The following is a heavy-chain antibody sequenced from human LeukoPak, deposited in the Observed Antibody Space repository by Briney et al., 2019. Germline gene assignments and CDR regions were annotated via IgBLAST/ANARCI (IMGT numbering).Heavy chain of an antibody. J-gene: IGHJ4*02. CDR3: AKPPGSQTFDY. V-gene: IGHV3-23*01. CDR1: GFTFSSNA. Sequence: PGGSLRLPCAASGFTFSSNAMSWVRQAPGKGLEWVSAISGSGGSTYYADSVKGRFTISRDNSKSTLYLQMNSLRGEVMAVYYWAKPPGSQTFDYWGQGTLVTVSS. D-gene: IGHD2-15*01. CDR2: ISGSGGST.